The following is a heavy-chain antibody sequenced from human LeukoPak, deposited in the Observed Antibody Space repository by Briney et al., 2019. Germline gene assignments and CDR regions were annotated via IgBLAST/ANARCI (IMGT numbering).Heavy chain of an antibody. J-gene: IGHJ4*02. CDR3: ARSDSSGWYRGAGFDY. V-gene: IGHV5-51*01. Sequence: SGESLKISCKGSGYSFTSYWIGWVRQMPGKGLEWMGIIYPGDSDTRYSPSFQGQVTISADKSISTAYLQWSSLKASDTAMYYCARSDSSGWYRGAGFDYWGQGTLVTVSS. CDR1: GYSFTSYW. D-gene: IGHD6-19*01. CDR2: IYPGDSDT.